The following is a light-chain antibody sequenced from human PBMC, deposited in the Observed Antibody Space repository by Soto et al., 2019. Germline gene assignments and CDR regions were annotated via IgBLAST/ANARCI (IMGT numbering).Light chain of an antibody. CDR1: SSDIGSYDH. CDR3: ISYTDRQSYL. CDR2: AVS. Sequence: QSVFTQAACVSGSPGQSITLSCSGTSSDIGSYDHVAWYQQFPGKSPKLIIYAVSDRPSGVSDRFSGSKSGISASLTISGLQTEDEADYYCISYTDRQSYLFGTGTKVTVL. V-gene: IGLV2-14*03. J-gene: IGLJ1*01.